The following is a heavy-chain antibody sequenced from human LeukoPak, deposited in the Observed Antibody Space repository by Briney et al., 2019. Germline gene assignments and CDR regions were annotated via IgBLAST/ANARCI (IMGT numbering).Heavy chain of an antibody. CDR2: IYHSGST. Sequence: SETLSFTCAVSGGSISSGGYSWSWIRQPPGKGLEWIGYIYHSGSTYYNPSLKSRVTISVDRSKNQFSLKLSSVTAADTAVYYCARQDGFRAYDYWGQGTLVTVSS. CDR3: ARQDGFRAYDY. V-gene: IGHV4-30-2*01. CDR1: GGSISSGGYS. D-gene: IGHD6-25*01. J-gene: IGHJ4*02.